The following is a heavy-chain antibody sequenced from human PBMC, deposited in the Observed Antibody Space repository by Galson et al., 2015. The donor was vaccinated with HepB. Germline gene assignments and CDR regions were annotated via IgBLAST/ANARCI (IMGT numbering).Heavy chain of an antibody. Sequence: ETLSLTCTVSGGSVSSGSYYWSRIRQPPGKGLEWIGYIYYSGSTNYNPSLKSRVTISVDTSKNQFSLKLSSVTAADTAVYYCARAPEEYSSGWLFDYWGQGTLVTVSS. D-gene: IGHD6-19*01. CDR3: ARAPEEYSSGWLFDY. J-gene: IGHJ4*02. V-gene: IGHV4-61*01. CDR1: GGSVSSGSYY. CDR2: IYYSGST.